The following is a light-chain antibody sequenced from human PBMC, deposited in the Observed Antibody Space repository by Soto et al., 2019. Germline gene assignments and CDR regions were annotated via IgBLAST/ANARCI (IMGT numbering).Light chain of an antibody. J-gene: IGKJ2*01. V-gene: IGKV2-28*01. CDR1: QSLLHSNGYIY. Sequence: IVMTQSPLSLPVTPGEPASISCRSSQSLLHSNGYIYLDWYLQKPGQSPQVLIYLGSNRASGVPDRFSGSGSGTDFTLKISRVEAEDVGVYYCMQALQTPYTFGQGTKLEIK. CDR2: LGS. CDR3: MQALQTPYT.